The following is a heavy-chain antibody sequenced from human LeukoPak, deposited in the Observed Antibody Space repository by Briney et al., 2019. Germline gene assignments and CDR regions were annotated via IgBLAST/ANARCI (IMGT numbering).Heavy chain of an antibody. J-gene: IGHJ6*02. CDR1: GFTFGDYY. Sequence: GGSLRLSCAASGFTFGDYYMTWIRQAPGKGLEWLSFISSRGDSLYYADSVRGRFTISRDNAKNSLFLQMNSLRAEDTAVYYCAREVVIVPDYFYYGLDVWGQGTTVSVSS. V-gene: IGHV3-11*01. CDR3: AREVVIVPDYFYYGLDV. CDR2: ISSRGDSL. D-gene: IGHD2/OR15-2a*01.